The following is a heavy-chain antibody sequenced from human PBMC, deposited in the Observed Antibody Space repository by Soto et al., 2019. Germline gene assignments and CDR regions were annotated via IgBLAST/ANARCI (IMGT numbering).Heavy chain of an antibody. CDR1: GYTFYNYG. J-gene: IGHJ5*02. Sequence: ASVKVSCKASGYTFYNYGITWVRQAPGHGLEWMGGIIPIFGTANYAQKFQGRVTITADESTSTAYMELSSLRSEDTAVYYCAREGDILNWFDPWGQGTLVTVSS. V-gene: IGHV1-69*13. CDR3: AREGDILNWFDP. D-gene: IGHD3-9*01. CDR2: IIPIFGTA.